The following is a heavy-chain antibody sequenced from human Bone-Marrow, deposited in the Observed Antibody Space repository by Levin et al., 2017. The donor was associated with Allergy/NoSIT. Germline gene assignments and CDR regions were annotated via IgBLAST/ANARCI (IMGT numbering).Heavy chain of an antibody. CDR2: INPNSGGT. CDR3: ARETVAGDFEY. V-gene: IGHV1-2*02. CDR1: GYTFIGFY. J-gene: IGHJ4*02. Sequence: PVASVKVSCKTSGYTFIGFYMHWVRQTPGLGLEWMGSINPNSGGTNFAQRFQGRISMTRDTSNTTVYLDLSGLTHDDTAVYFCARETVAGDFEYWGRGTLVTVSS. D-gene: IGHD6-19*01.